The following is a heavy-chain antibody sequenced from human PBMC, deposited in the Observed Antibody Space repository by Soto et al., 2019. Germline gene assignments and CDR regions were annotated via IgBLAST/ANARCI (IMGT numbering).Heavy chain of an antibody. V-gene: IGHV3-23*01. CDR1: GFTFRSSA. CDR2: ISHSGGST. Sequence: GGSLRLSCEASGFTFRSSAMSWVRQAPGKGLEWVSAISHSGGSTYYADSVKGRFTISRDNSQNTLYLQINSLRAEDTAVYFCRESRSSSWYYFDYWGPGTLVTVSS. CDR3: RESRSSSWYYFDY. J-gene: IGHJ4*02. D-gene: IGHD6-13*01.